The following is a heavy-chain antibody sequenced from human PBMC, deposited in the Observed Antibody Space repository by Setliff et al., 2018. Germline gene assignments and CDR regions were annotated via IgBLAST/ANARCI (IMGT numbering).Heavy chain of an antibody. CDR3: ARDRGRGWFGGMDV. J-gene: IGHJ6*02. V-gene: IGHV4-30-4*08. D-gene: IGHD3-10*01. CDR2: IYYSGST. Sequence: SETLSLTCTVSGGSISSGDYYWSWIRQPPGKGLEWIGYIYYSGSTYYNPSLKSRVTISVDTSKNQFSLKLSSVTAADTAVYYCARDRGRGWFGGMDVWGQGTTVTVSS. CDR1: GGSISSGDYY.